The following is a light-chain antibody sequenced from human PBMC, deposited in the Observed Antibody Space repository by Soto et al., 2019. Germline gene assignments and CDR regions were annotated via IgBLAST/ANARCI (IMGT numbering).Light chain of an antibody. CDR3: QRYNSAPRT. CDR2: GAS. J-gene: IGKJ1*01. CDR1: QAINNY. Sequence: DIQMTQSPSSVSASVGDRVTITCRASQAINNYVAWYQQRLGQVPNLLIYGASTLQSGVPIRFSGSGSGTDFTLTISSLQPEDVAVYYCQRYNSAPRTFGQGTKVDIK. V-gene: IGKV1-27*01.